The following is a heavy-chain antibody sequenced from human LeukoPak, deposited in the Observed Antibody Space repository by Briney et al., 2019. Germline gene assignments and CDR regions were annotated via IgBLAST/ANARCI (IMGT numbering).Heavy chain of an antibody. CDR3: ARDTPYDSSGYVYYYYYYGMDV. Sequence: GGSLRLSCAASGFTFSSYWMSWVRQAPGKGLEWVANIKQDGSEKYYVDSVKGRFTISRDNAKNSLYLQMNSLRAEDTAVYYCARDTPYDSSGYVYYYYYYGMDVWGQGTTVTVSS. CDR2: IKQDGSEK. CDR1: GFTFSSYW. D-gene: IGHD3-22*01. J-gene: IGHJ6*02. V-gene: IGHV3-7*01.